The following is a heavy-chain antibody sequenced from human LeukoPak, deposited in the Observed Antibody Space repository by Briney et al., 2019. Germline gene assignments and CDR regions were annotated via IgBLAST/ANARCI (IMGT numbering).Heavy chain of an antibody. Sequence: ASVKVSCKASGYTFTGYYMNWVRQAPGQGLEWMGWINPNSGGTNYAQKFQGRVTMTRDTSISTAYMELSRLRSDDTAVYYCARDRDGYNSLDAFDIWGQGTMVTVSS. CDR2: INPNSGGT. J-gene: IGHJ3*02. CDR1: GYTFTGYY. V-gene: IGHV1-2*02. CDR3: ARDRDGYNSLDAFDI. D-gene: IGHD5-24*01.